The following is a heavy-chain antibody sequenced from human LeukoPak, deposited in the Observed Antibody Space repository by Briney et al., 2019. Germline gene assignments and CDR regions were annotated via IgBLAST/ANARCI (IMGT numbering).Heavy chain of an antibody. CDR1: GYTFTNYY. CDR2: INPNSGGT. V-gene: IGHV1-2*02. J-gene: IGHJ5*02. CDR3: ARDRLRLGYERTNWFDP. Sequence: ASVKVSCKASGYTFTNYYMHWVRQAPGQGLEWMGWINPNSGGTIYAQDFQGRVTMTRDTSISTAYMELSSLRSDDTAVYYCARDRLRLGYERTNWFDPWGQGTLVTVSS. D-gene: IGHD2-15*01.